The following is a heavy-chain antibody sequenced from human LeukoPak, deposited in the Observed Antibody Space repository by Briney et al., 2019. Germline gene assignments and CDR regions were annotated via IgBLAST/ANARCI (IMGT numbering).Heavy chain of an antibody. Sequence: ASVKVSCKASGYTFTGYYMHWVRQAPGQGLEWMGWINPNSGGTNYAQKFQGRVTMTRDTSISTAYMELSRLRSDDTAVYYCARSPEGTGTTFWALYYFDYWGQGTLVTVSS. J-gene: IGHJ4*02. V-gene: IGHV1-2*02. CDR1: GYTFTGYY. CDR2: INPNSGGT. D-gene: IGHD1-7*01. CDR3: ARSPEGTGTTFWALYYFDY.